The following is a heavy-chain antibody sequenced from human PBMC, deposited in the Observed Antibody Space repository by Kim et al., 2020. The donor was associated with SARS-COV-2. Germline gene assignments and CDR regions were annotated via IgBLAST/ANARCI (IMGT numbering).Heavy chain of an antibody. Sequence: NKYYADSVKGRFTISRDNSKNTLYLLMNSLRAEDTAVYYCASIFDVLIDYWGQGTLVTVSS. V-gene: IGHV3-33*01. CDR2: NK. J-gene: IGHJ4*02. CDR3: ASIFDVLIDY. D-gene: IGHD3-3*01.